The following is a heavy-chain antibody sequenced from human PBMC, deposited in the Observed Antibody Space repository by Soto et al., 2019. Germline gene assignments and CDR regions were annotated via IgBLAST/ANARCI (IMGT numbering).Heavy chain of an antibody. J-gene: IGHJ3*02. Sequence: PSETLSLTCAVSGGSISSGGYYWSWIRQPPGKGLEWIGYIYYSGSTNYNPSLKSRVTISVDTSKNQFSLKLSSVTAADTAVYYCARVEMATTDAFDIWGQGTMVTVSS. CDR1: GGSISSGGYY. CDR3: ARVEMATTDAFDI. CDR2: IYYSGST. D-gene: IGHD5-12*01. V-gene: IGHV4-61*08.